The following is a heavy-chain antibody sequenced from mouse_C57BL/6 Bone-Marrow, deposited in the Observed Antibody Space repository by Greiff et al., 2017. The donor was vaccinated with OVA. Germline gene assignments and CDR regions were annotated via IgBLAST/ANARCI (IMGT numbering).Heavy chain of an antibody. J-gene: IGHJ2*01. Sequence: EVKLQESGAELVRPGASVKLSCTASGFNIKDDYMHWVKQRPEQGLEWIGWIDPENGDTEYASKFQGKATITADTSSNTAYLQLSSLTSEDTAVYYCTTPLYGSSYVNYWGQGTTLTVSS. D-gene: IGHD1-1*01. V-gene: IGHV14-4*01. CDR2: IDPENGDT. CDR1: GFNIKDDY. CDR3: TTPLYGSSYVNY.